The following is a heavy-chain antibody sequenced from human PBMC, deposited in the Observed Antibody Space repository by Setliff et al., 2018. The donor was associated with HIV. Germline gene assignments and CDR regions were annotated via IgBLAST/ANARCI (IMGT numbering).Heavy chain of an antibody. CDR3: ARVKGAYSSSWSDTDY. Sequence: SVKVSCKASGGTFSSYAISWVRQAPGQGLEWMGGIIPILGIANYAQKFQGRVTITADKSTSTAYMELSSLRSGDTAVYYCARVKGAYSSSWSDTDYWGQGTLVTVSS. D-gene: IGHD6-13*01. J-gene: IGHJ4*02. CDR2: IIPILGIA. CDR1: GGTFSSYA. V-gene: IGHV1-69*10.